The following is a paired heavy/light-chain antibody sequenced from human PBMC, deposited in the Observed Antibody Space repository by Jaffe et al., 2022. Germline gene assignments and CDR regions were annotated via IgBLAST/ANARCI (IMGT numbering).Light chain of an antibody. J-gene: IGKJ4*01. CDR3: QQYYSYPLLT. Sequence: AIRMTQSPSSLSASTGDRVTITCRASQGISSYLAWYQQKPGKAPKLLIYAASTLQSGVPSRFSGSGSGTDFTLTISCLQSEDFATYYCQQYYSYPLLTFGGGTKVEIK. V-gene: IGKV1-8*01. CDR1: QGISSY. CDR2: AAS.
Heavy chain of an antibody. CDR1: GYSFTSYW. J-gene: IGHJ4*02. CDR3: VSSYYYGSGSYRTGDYYFDY. Sequence: EVQLVQSGAEVKKPGESLKISCKGSGYSFTSYWIGWVRQMPGKGLEWMGIIYPGDSDTRYSPSFQGQVTISADKSISTAYLQWSSLKASDTAMYYCVSSYYYGSGSYRTGDYYFDYWGQGTLVTVSS. D-gene: IGHD3-10*01. V-gene: IGHV5-51*03. CDR2: IYPGDSDT.